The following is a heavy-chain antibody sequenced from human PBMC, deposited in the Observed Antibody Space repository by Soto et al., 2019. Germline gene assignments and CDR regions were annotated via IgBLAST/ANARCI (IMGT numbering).Heavy chain of an antibody. CDR1: GGSIYNSY. V-gene: IGHV4-59*01. J-gene: IGHJ4*02. CDR3: ARVPGGSSWTNFDY. D-gene: IGHD6-13*01. CDR2: IYYSGSA. Sequence: QVQLQESGPGLVKPSETLSLTCTVSGGSIYNSYWSWIRQPPGKGLEWIGYIYYSGSANYNPSLKSRVTMSVDTSKNQFSLKLGSVTAADTAVYYCARVPGGSSWTNFDYWGQGTLVTVSS.